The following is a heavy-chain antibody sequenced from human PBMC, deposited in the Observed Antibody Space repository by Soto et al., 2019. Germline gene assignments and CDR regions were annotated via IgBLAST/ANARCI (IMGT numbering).Heavy chain of an antibody. V-gene: IGHV1-69*01. Sequence: QVQLVQSGAEVKKPGSSVKVSCKASGGTFSSYAISWVRQAHGQGLEWMGGINPIFGTANYAQKFQGRVTITADESTRTAYMELSSLRSEDTAVYYCARDEEEQPERYYYGMYVWGQGTTVTVSS. D-gene: IGHD6-13*01. CDR1: GGTFSSYA. CDR2: INPIFGTA. J-gene: IGHJ6*02. CDR3: ARDEEEQPERYYYGMYV.